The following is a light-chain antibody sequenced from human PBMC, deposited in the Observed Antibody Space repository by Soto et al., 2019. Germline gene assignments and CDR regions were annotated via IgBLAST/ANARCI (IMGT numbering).Light chain of an antibody. CDR2: AAS. Sequence: AIQLTQSPSFLSASVGDRVTITCRASQGISSYLAWYQQKPGKAPKLLIYAASTLQSGVPSRFSGSGSGTDFTLTISCLQSEDFATYYCQQYYSYPRTFGQGTKVDI. CDR1: QGISSY. CDR3: QQYYSYPRT. J-gene: IGKJ1*01. V-gene: IGKV1-8*01.